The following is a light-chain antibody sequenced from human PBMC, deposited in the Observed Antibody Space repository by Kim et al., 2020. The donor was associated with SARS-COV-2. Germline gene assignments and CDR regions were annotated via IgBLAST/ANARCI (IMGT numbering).Light chain of an antibody. CDR2: SNV. V-gene: IGLV1-44*01. J-gene: IGLJ3*02. CDR1: RSNIGTNT. CDR3: AAWDDSLNGPV. Sequence: QSVLTQPPSASGTPGQRVTISCSGSRSNIGTNTVTWYQQLPGPAPKLLVYSNVQRPSGVPDRFSGSKSGTSASLTISGLQSEDEADYYCAAWDDSLNGPVFGGGTQLTVL.